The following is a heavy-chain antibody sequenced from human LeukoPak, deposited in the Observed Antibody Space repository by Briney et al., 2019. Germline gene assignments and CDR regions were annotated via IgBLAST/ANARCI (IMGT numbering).Heavy chain of an antibody. Sequence: SETLSLTCNVSGGSISSSSYYWGWIRQPPGKGLEWIGTIYFTGSTYYNPSLKSRVTISVDTSKNQFSLKLSSVTAADTAVYYCARDRYDYVWGSYRRTLDYWGQGTLVTVSS. CDR1: GGSISSSSYY. J-gene: IGHJ4*02. V-gene: IGHV4-39*02. CDR2: IYFTGST. D-gene: IGHD3-16*02. CDR3: ARDRYDYVWGSYRRTLDY.